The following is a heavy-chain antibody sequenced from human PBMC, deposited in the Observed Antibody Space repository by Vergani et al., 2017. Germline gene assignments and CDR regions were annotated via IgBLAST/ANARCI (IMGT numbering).Heavy chain of an antibody. D-gene: IGHD6-19*01. J-gene: IGHJ4*02. CDR3: AREAWLGGWSEYYFDY. V-gene: IGHV3-7*01. Sequence: EVQLVEAGGGLVQPGGSLRLSCAASGFTFSSYWMSWVRQAPGKGLEWEANLKQEGSVKYYVDSVKGRFTISRDNAKNSLYLQMNSLRGEDPAVYYCAREAWLGGWSEYYFDYWGQGTLVTVSS. CDR1: GFTFSSYW. CDR2: LKQEGSVK.